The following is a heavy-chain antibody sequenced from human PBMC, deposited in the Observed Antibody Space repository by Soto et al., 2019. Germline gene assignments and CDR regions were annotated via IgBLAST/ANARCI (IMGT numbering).Heavy chain of an antibody. D-gene: IGHD1-7*01. V-gene: IGHV3-33*01. CDR2: VWFDGSIQ. J-gene: IGHJ4*02. CDR1: GFTFSDYG. Sequence: PGESLTISCVASGFTFSDYGIHWVRQAPDKGLEWVAVVWFDGSIQYYGDSVKGRFTISRDNSNNTVDLQMNNLRAEDTAVYYCARVDFGGNSYYFDYWGQGTPVTVSS. CDR3: ARVDFGGNSYYFDY.